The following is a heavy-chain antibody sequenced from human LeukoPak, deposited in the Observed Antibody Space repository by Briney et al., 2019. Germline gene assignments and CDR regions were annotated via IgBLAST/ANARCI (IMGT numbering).Heavy chain of an antibody. V-gene: IGHV4-34*01. D-gene: IGHD3-22*01. CDR3: ARVLSGSWDWFDP. Sequence: PSETLSLTCAVYGVSFSGYYWSWIRQPPGKGLEWIGEINHSGSTNYNPSLKSRVTISVDTSKNQFSLKLSSVTAADTAVYYCARVLSGSWDWFDPWGQGTLVTVSS. J-gene: IGHJ5*02. CDR1: GVSFSGYY. CDR2: INHSGST.